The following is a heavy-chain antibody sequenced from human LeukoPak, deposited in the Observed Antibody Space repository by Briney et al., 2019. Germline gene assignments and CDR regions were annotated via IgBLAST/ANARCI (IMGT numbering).Heavy chain of an antibody. Sequence: SVKVSCKASGGTFSSYAISWVRQAPGQGLEWMGRIIPILGIANYAQKFQGRVTMTRDTSISTAYMELSRLRSDDTAVYYCARVGPKQQPPFDYWGQGTLVTVSS. CDR2: IIPILGIA. CDR1: GGTFSSYA. D-gene: IGHD6-13*01. CDR3: ARVGPKQQPPFDY. V-gene: IGHV1-69*04. J-gene: IGHJ4*02.